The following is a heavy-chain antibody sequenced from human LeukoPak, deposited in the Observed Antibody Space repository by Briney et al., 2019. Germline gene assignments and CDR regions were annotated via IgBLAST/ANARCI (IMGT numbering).Heavy chain of an antibody. D-gene: IGHD4-17*01. Sequence: SETLSLTCTVSGGSISSYYWSWIRQPAGKGLEWIGRIYTSGSTNYNPSLKSRVTMSVDTSKNRFSLKLSSVTAADTAVYYCARDQGHYGDYEGYFDYWGQGTLVTVSS. CDR3: ARDQGHYGDYEGYFDY. CDR1: GGSISSYY. V-gene: IGHV4-4*07. CDR2: IYTSGST. J-gene: IGHJ4*02.